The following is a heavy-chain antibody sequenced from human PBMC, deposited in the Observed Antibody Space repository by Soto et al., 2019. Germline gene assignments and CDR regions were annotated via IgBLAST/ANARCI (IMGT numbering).Heavy chain of an antibody. J-gene: IGHJ4*02. Sequence: PGGSLRLSCAASGFTFSSYWMSWVRQAPGKGLEWVANIKQNGSKTYYVDSVKGRFTISRDNSKNTLYLQMNSLRAEDTAVYYCAKDEGAGYYYFDYWGQGTLVTVSS. CDR1: GFTFSSYW. D-gene: IGHD3-22*01. CDR3: AKDEGAGYYYFDY. CDR2: IKQNGSKT. V-gene: IGHV3-7*05.